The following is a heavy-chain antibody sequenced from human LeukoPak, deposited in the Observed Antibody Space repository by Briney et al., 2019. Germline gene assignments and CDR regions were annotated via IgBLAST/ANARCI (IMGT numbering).Heavy chain of an antibody. J-gene: IGHJ6*02. CDR3: GRYYYYGMDV. CDR2: TYYRSKWYN. CDR1: GDSVSSNNAA. V-gene: IGHV6-1*01. Sequence: SQTLSLTCAISGDSVSSNNAAWNWIRQSPSRGLEWLGRTYYRSKWYNDYAVPVESRITINPDTSKNQLSLQLNSVTPEDTAVYYCGRYYYYGMDVWGQGTTVTVSS.